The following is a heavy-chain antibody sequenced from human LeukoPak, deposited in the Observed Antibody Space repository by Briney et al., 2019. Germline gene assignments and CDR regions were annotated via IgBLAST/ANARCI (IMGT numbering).Heavy chain of an antibody. CDR1: GFTFSSYG. D-gene: IGHD3-10*01. V-gene: IGHV3-30*18. Sequence: GGSLRLSCAASGFTFSSYGMHWVRQAPGKGLEWVAVISYDGSNKYYADSVKGRFTISRDNSKNTLYLQMNSLRAEDTAVYYCAKEGITMVRGVVFYDYWGQGTLVTVSS. J-gene: IGHJ4*02. CDR3: AKEGITMVRGVVFYDY. CDR2: ISYDGSNK.